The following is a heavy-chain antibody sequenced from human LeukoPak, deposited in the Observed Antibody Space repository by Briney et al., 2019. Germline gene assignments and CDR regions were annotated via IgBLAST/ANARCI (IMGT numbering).Heavy chain of an antibody. CDR2: ISSSGSTI. Sequence: GGSLRLTCAASGFTFSDYYMSWIRQAPGKGLEWVSYISSSGSTIYYADSVKGRFTISRDNAKNSLYLQMNSLRAEDTAVYYCARVRIAAAGHPSFDPWGQGALVTVSS. CDR1: GFTFSDYY. D-gene: IGHD6-13*01. J-gene: IGHJ5*02. CDR3: ARVRIAAAGHPSFDP. V-gene: IGHV3-11*01.